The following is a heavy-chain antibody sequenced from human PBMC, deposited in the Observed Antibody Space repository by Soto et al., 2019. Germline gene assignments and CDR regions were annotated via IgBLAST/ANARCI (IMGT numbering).Heavy chain of an antibody. CDR1: GFTFSSYG. CDR2: MSYDGITK. Sequence: GGSLRLSCAASGFTFSSYGMHWVRQAPGKGLEWVALMSYDGITKYYGDPVKGRFTVSRDNSKNTLYLQMNSLRVEDTAIYYCAKDAVFFGVSAFDIWGQGTMVTVSS. J-gene: IGHJ3*02. D-gene: IGHD3-3*01. CDR3: AKDAVFFGVSAFDI. V-gene: IGHV3-30*18.